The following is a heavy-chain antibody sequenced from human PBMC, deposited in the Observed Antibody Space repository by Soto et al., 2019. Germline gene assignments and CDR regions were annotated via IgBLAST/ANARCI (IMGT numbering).Heavy chain of an antibody. CDR1: GGTFSSYA. CDR3: ARASHRYCSSTSCHGYGMDV. D-gene: IGHD2-2*01. J-gene: IGHJ6*02. Sequence: SVKVSCKAPGGTFSSYAISWVRQAPGQGLEWMGGIIPIFGTANYAQKFQGRVTITADESTSTAYMELSSLRSEDTAVYYCARASHRYCSSTSCHGYGMDVWGQGTTVTVSS. V-gene: IGHV1-69*13. CDR2: IIPIFGTA.